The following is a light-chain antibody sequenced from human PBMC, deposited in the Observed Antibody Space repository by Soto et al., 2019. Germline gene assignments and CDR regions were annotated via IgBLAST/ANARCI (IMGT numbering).Light chain of an antibody. CDR3: AAWDGSLNGYV. V-gene: IGLV1-44*01. Sequence: QSVLTQPPSASGTPGQKVTIPCSGASSNIGKNPVNWYQHLPGTAPKLLISTNHRRPSGVPARFSGSKSGTSASLAISGLQSDDEADYYCAAWDGSLNGYVFGTGTKLTVL. J-gene: IGLJ1*01. CDR2: TNH. CDR1: SSNIGKNP.